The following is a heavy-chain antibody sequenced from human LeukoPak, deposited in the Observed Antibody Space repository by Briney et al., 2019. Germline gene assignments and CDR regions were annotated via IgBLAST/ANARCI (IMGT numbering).Heavy chain of an antibody. CDR2: ISAYNGNT. D-gene: IGHD2-15*01. CDR3: ARELTCSGGSCYSRYDYYYHGMDV. J-gene: IGHJ6*02. V-gene: IGHV1-18*01. CDR1: GYTFTSYG. Sequence: ASVKVSCKASGYTFTSYGISWVRQAPGQGLEWTGWISAYNGNTNYAQKLQGRVTMTTDTSTSTAYMELRSLRSDDTAVYYCARELTCSGGSCYSRYDYYYHGMDVWGQGTTVTVSS.